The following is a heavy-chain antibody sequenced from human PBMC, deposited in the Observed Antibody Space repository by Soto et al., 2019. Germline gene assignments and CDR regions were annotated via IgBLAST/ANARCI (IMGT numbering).Heavy chain of an antibody. D-gene: IGHD3-9*01. Sequence: GGSLRLSCVVSGFTFREASMSWVRQAPGKGLEWVSAISGSGGSTYYADSVKGRFTISRDNSKNTLYLQMNSLRAEDTAVYYCAKDWGYYDILTGPYDYWGQGTLVTVSS. J-gene: IGHJ4*02. CDR2: ISGSGGST. CDR1: GFTFREAS. CDR3: AKDWGYYDILTGPYDY. V-gene: IGHV3-23*01.